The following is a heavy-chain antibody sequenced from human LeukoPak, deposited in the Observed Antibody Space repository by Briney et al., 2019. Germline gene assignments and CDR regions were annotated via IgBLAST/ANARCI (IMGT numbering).Heavy chain of an antibody. CDR2: IYYSGNT. Sequence: PSETLSLTCTVSGASISIISYYWGWIRQPPGKGLEWIGSIYYSGNTYYNPSLKSRVTISVDTSKNQFSLKLSSVTAADTAVYYCAREAVGPWFGELGWFDPRGQGTLVTVSS. D-gene: IGHD3-10*01. J-gene: IGHJ5*02. CDR1: GASISIISYY. CDR3: AREAVGPWFGELGWFDP. V-gene: IGHV4-39*07.